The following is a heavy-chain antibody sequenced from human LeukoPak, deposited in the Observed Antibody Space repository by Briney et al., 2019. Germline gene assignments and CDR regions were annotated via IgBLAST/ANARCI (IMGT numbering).Heavy chain of an antibody. CDR1: GGSISSYY. D-gene: IGHD3-10*01. CDR2: IYYSGST. J-gene: IGHJ6*02. Sequence: PSETLSLTCTVSGGSISSYYWSWIRQPLGKGLEWIGYIYYSGSTNYNPSLKSRVTISVDTSKNQFSLKLSSVTAADTAVYYCARAALDYYGSGRLYGMDVWGQGTTVTVSS. CDR3: ARAALDYYGSGRLYGMDV. V-gene: IGHV4-59*01.